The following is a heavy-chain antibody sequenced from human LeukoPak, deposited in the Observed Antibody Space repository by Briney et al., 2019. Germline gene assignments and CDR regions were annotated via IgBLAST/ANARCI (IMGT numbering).Heavy chain of an antibody. CDR3: TRCRSAWLLQIDGFDI. D-gene: IGHD3-22*01. Sequence: GGSLRLSCAASGFTVSSSYMNWVRQAPGKGLEGVSVIYNGGTTSYADSVKGRFTISRDNAKNTLYLQMSSLRAEDTAVYYCTRCRSAWLLQIDGFDIWGHGTMVTVSS. CDR1: GFTVSSSY. CDR2: IYNGGTT. V-gene: IGHV3-53*01. J-gene: IGHJ3*02.